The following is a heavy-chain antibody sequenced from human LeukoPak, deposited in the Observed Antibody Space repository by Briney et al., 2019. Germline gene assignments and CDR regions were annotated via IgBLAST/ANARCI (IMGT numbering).Heavy chain of an antibody. V-gene: IGHV4-34*01. CDR2: INHSGST. CDR1: GGSFSGYY. J-gene: IGHJ3*02. Sequence: SETLSLTCAVYGGSFSGYYWSWIRQPPGKGLEWIGEINHSGSTNYNPSLKSRVTISVDTSKNQFSLKLSSVTAADTAVYYCARLGMTDAFDIWGQGTMVTVSS. D-gene: IGHD1-14*01. CDR3: ARLGMTDAFDI.